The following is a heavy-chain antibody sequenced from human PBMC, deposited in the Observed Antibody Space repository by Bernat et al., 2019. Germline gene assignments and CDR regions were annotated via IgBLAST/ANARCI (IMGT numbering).Heavy chain of an antibody. Sequence: QVQLVQSGAEVKKPGASVKVSCKASGYTFTGYYIHWVRQAPGQAPGQGLEWLGMISPSGGATSYEQKFQGRVTMTRDTSTSTVFMELSSLRSEDTAVYYCVRSSPSIAARPSGVDAFDIWGQGTMVTVSS. CDR2: ISPSGGAT. CDR3: VRSSPSIAARPSGVDAFDI. J-gene: IGHJ3*02. D-gene: IGHD6-6*01. CDR1: GYTFTGYY. V-gene: IGHV1-46*01.